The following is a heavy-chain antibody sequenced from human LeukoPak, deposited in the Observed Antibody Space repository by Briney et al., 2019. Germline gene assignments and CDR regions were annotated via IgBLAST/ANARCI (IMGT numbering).Heavy chain of an antibody. D-gene: IGHD6-13*01. CDR3: AREVIAAAGTGGAFDI. J-gene: IGHJ3*02. CDR1: GGSISGFY. CDR2: IYPSGST. V-gene: IGHV4-59*01. Sequence: SETLSLTCAVSGGSISGFYWSWIRQPPGKGLEWIAYIYPSGSTNYNPSLKSRVTISVDTSKNQFSLKLSSVTAADTAVYYCAREVIAAAGTGGAFDIWGQGTMVTVSS.